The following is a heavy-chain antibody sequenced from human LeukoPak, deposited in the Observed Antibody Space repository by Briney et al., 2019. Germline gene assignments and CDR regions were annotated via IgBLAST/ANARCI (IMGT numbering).Heavy chain of an antibody. D-gene: IGHD4-17*01. CDR3: ARERAGLYGDYVFDY. CDR2: ISSSGRTI. Sequence: PGGSLRLSCAASGFTFSSYEMNWVRQAPGKGVEWVSYISSSGRTIYYADSVKGRFTISRDNAKNSLYLQMNSLRAEDTAVYYCARERAGLYGDYVFDYWGQGTLVTVSS. J-gene: IGHJ4*02. V-gene: IGHV3-48*03. CDR1: GFTFSSYE.